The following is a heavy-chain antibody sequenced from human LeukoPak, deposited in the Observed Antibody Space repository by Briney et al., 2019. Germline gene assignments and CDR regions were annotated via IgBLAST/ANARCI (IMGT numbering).Heavy chain of an antibody. CDR3: ARFIPSSGIDP. V-gene: IGHV4-59*01. D-gene: IGHD3-10*02. CDR2: SSYTGST. J-gene: IGHJ5*02. CDR1: GVSISSNY. Sequence: SETLSLTGTVSGVSISSNYWSWIRQPPGKGLEWITYSSYTGSTNYNPSLKSRVTISVDTSKNQFSLRLRSVTAADTAVYYCARFIPSSGIDPWGQGTLVTVSS.